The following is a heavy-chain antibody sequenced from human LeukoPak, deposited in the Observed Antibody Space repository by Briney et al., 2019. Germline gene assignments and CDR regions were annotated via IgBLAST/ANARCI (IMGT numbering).Heavy chain of an antibody. CDR1: GGSISSYY. V-gene: IGHV4-59*01. CDR3: ASGSVDYDLWSGYYLYYYYMDV. Sequence: SETLSLTCTVSGGSISSYYWSWIRQPPGKGLEWIGYIYYSGSTNYNPSLKSRVTISVDTSKNQFSLKLSSVTAADTAVYYCASGSVDYDLWSGYYLYYYYMDVWGKGTTVTVSS. CDR2: IYYSGST. J-gene: IGHJ6*03. D-gene: IGHD3-3*01.